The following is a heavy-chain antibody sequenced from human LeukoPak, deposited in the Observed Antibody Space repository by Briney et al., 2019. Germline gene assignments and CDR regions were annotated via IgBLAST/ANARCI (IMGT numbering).Heavy chain of an antibody. J-gene: IGHJ4*02. Sequence: GRALRLSCAASGFTFSSYGMHWVRQAPCKGLEWVAVIWYDGSNKYYADSVKGRFTISRDDSNNALYLQMHSLRAEDTALYYCASGPPFLKYFEYWGQGTLVTVSS. CDR2: IWYDGSNK. CDR3: ASGPPFLKYFEY. V-gene: IGHV3-33*01. CDR1: GFTFSSYG. D-gene: IGHD3-3*01.